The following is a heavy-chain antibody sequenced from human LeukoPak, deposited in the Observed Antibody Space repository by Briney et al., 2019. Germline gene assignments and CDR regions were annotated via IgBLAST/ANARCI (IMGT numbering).Heavy chain of an antibody. D-gene: IGHD3-22*01. CDR2: ISYDGSNK. J-gene: IGHJ5*02. CDR3: AKNFDSSGYSGAYNWFDP. CDR1: GFTFSSYG. Sequence: GGPLSLSCAASGFTFSSYGMHWVRQAPGKGLEWVAVISYDGSNKYYADSVKGRFTISRDNSKNTLYLQMNSLRAEDTAVYYCAKNFDSSGYSGAYNWFDPWGQGTLVTVSS. V-gene: IGHV3-30*18.